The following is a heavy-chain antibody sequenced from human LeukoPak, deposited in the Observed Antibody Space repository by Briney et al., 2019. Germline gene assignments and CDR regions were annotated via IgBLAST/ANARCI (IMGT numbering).Heavy chain of an antibody. CDR2: VHYSGSA. J-gene: IGHJ4*02. D-gene: IGHD3-10*01. CDR3: ARGQWFRAF. V-gene: IGHV4-34*01. CDR1: GGTFSGYY. Sequence: SETLSLTCAVYGGTFSGYYWTWIRQSPGRGLEWIGEVHYSGSATYNPSLKSRVTISVDTSINQFSLKMNSVTAADTAVYYCARGQWFRAFWSRGTPVTVSS.